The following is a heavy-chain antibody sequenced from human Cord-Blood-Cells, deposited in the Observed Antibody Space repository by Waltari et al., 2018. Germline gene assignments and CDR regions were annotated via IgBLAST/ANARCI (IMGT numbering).Heavy chain of an antibody. Sequence: QVQLQQSGPGLVKPSQTLSLTCAIPGASVSGNSAAWNWTRQSPSRGLEWLGRTYYRSKWYNDYAVSVKSRITIHPDTSKNQFSLQLNSVTPEDTAVYYCARGAGYWYFDLWGRGTLVTVSS. V-gene: IGHV6-1*01. J-gene: IGHJ2*01. D-gene: IGHD3-10*01. CDR1: GASVSGNSAA. CDR2: TYYRSKWYN. CDR3: ARGAGYWYFDL.